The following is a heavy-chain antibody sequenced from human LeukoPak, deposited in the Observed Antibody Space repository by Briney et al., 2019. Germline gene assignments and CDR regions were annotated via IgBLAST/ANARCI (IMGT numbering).Heavy chain of an antibody. CDR1: GFPFSSYA. D-gene: IGHD1-26*01. Sequence: TGGSLRLSCAASGFPFSSYAMYWVRQAPGKGLVWVARIHGDGDNISYADPVRGRFTISRDNAKDTLYLHMNSLRPEDTAVYYCARAQVGAPTDLWGQGTLVTVSS. J-gene: IGHJ5*02. CDR2: IHGDGDNI. V-gene: IGHV3-74*01. CDR3: ARAQVGAPTDL.